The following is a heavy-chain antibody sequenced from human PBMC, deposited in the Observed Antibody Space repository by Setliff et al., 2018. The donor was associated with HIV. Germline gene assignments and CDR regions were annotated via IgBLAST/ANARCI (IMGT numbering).Heavy chain of an antibody. Sequence: SETLSLTCTVSGDSISSDFYWGWIRQPPGRGQEWIGSIYHSGNTYYMPSLRSRVTISVDMSKNQFSLNLNSVTAADSAVYYCARGQGCGGGCHYAFEMWGQGTMVTVSS. CDR1: GDSISSDFY. D-gene: IGHD2-21*02. J-gene: IGHJ3*02. V-gene: IGHV4-38-2*02. CDR3: ARGQGCGGGCHYAFEM. CDR2: IYHSGNT.